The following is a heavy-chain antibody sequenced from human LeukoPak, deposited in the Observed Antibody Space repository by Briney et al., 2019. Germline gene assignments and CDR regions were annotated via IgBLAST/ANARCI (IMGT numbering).Heavy chain of an antibody. CDR1: GYTFTTYD. CDR3: ARVDGYNIEY. V-gene: IGHV1-8*01. CDR2: MNPHSGDT. Sequence: ASVKVSCKASGYTFTTYDINWVRQATGQGLEWMGWMNPHSGDTGYAQKFQGRVTMTRDTSISTAYLELYSLRSEDTAVYFCARVDGYNIEYWGQGILVTVSS. D-gene: IGHD5-24*01. J-gene: IGHJ4*02.